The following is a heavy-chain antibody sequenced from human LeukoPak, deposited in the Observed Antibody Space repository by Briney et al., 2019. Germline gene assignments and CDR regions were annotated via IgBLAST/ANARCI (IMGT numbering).Heavy chain of an antibody. J-gene: IGHJ3*02. CDR1: EFTFSNAW. Sequence: GGSLRLSCTASEFTFSNAWMSWVRQAPGKGLEWVGRIKSKTDGGTTEYAAPVKGRFTISRDDSKNTLYLQMNSLKTEDTAVYYCARSGYDAFDIWGQGTMVTVSS. CDR2: IKSKTDGGTT. CDR3: ARSGYDAFDI. D-gene: IGHD3-22*01. V-gene: IGHV3-15*01.